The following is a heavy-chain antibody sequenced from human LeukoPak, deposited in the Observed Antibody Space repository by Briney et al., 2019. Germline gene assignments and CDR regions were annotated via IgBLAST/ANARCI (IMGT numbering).Heavy chain of an antibody. Sequence: ASVKVSCKASGYTFTGYYMHWVRQAPGQGLEWMGWINPNSGGTNYAQKFQGRVTMTRDTSISTAYMELSRLRSDDTAVYYCARREKITEYYYDSSGYHFDYWGQGTLVTVSS. CDR2: INPNSGGT. J-gene: IGHJ4*02. CDR1: GYTFTGYY. CDR3: ARREKITEYYYDSSGYHFDY. V-gene: IGHV1-2*02. D-gene: IGHD3-22*01.